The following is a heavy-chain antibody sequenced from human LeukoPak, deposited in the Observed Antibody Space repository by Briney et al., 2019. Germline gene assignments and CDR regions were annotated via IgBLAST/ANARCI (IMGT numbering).Heavy chain of an antibody. CDR2: INWNGGST. Sequence: GGSLRLSCAASGFTFDDYGMSWVRHAPGKGLEWVSGINWNGGSTGYADSVKGRFTISRDNAKNSLYLQMNSLRAEDTALYYCARCGRRTYYYYYYMDVWGKGTTVTVSS. CDR3: ARCGRRTYYYYYYMDV. D-gene: IGHD1-14*01. J-gene: IGHJ6*03. V-gene: IGHV3-20*04. CDR1: GFTFDDYG.